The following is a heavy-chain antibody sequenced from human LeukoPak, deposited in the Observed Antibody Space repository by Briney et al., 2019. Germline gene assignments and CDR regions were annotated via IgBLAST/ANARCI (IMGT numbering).Heavy chain of an antibody. D-gene: IGHD2-2*01. CDR1: GGSISSYY. Sequence: TSETLSLTCTVSGGSISSYYWSWIRQPPGKGLEWIGFIYYSGGTNYNPSLKSRVTISVDTSKNQFSLRLRSVTAADTAVYYCARDRKEEYQYYGMDVWGQGTTVTVSS. J-gene: IGHJ6*02. CDR3: ARDRKEEYQYYGMDV. CDR2: IYYSGGT. V-gene: IGHV4-59*01.